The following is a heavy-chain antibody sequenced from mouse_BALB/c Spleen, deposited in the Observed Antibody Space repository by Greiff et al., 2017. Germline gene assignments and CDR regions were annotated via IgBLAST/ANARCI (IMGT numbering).Heavy chain of an antibody. CDR3: ARDEGTTWFAY. Sequence: EVKLVESGGGLVQPGGSRKLSCAASGFTFSDYGMAWVRQAPGKGPEWVAFISNLAYSIYYADTVTGRFTISRENAKNTLYLEMSSLRSEDTAMYYCARDEGTTWFAYWGQGTLVTVSA. CDR2: ISNLAYSI. V-gene: IGHV5-15*02. D-gene: IGHD2-14*01. CDR1: GFTFSDYG. J-gene: IGHJ3*01.